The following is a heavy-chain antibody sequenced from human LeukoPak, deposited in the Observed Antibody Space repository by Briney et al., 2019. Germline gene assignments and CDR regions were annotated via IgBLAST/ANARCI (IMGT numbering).Heavy chain of an antibody. CDR1: GFTFSSYA. J-gene: IGHJ6*02. Sequence: GGSLRLSCAASGFTFSSYAMHWVRQAPGKGLEWVAVISYDGSNKYYAESVKGRFTISRDNSKNTLYLQMNSLRAEDTAVYYCAKGAGPPPVNHPYGMDVWGQGTTVTVSS. CDR2: ISYDGSNK. V-gene: IGHV3-30-3*01. CDR3: AKGAGPPPVNHPYGMDV. D-gene: IGHD6-19*01.